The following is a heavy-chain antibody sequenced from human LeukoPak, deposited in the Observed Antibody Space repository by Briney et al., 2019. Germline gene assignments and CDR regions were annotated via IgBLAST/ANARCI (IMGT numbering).Heavy chain of an antibody. J-gene: IGHJ1*01. CDR1: GFTIDNYA. CDR3: ARDQYSSNWYVHH. CDR2: IRGDGAT. D-gene: IGHD6-19*01. V-gene: IGHV3-23*01. Sequence: GGSLRLSCAASGFTIDNYAMSWVRQAPGKGLAWVSDIRGDGATHYADSVKGRFTISRDNSKNTLYLQMNSLRAEDTAVYYCARDQYSSNWYVHHWGQGTLVTVS.